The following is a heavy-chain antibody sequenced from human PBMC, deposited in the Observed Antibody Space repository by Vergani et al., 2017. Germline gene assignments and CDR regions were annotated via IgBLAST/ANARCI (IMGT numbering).Heavy chain of an antibody. CDR1: GFTFSSYA. CDR3: AGDLTYNWNSGLGY. D-gene: IGHD1-7*01. CDR2: ITYDGSNK. J-gene: IGHJ4*02. V-gene: IGHV3-30-3*01. Sequence: QVQLVESGGGVIQPGRSLRLSCAASGFTFSSYAMHWVRQAPGKGLEWVAVITYDGSNKYYADSVKGRFTISRDNSKNTLYLQMNSLRAEDTAVYYCAGDLTYNWNSGLGYWGQGTLVTVSS.